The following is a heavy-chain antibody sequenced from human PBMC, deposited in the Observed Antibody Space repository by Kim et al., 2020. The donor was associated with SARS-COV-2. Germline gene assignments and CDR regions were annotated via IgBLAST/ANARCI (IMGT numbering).Heavy chain of an antibody. V-gene: IGHV3-33*06. CDR2: IWYDGSNK. J-gene: IGHJ3*02. Sequence: GGSLRLSCAASGFTFSSYAMHWVRQAPGKGLEWVAVIWYDGSNKYYADSVKGRFTISRDNSKNTLYLQMNSLRAEDTAVYYCAKDMSNLDAFDIWGQGTMVTVSP. CDR3: AKDMSNLDAFDI. D-gene: IGHD4-4*01. CDR1: GFTFSSYA.